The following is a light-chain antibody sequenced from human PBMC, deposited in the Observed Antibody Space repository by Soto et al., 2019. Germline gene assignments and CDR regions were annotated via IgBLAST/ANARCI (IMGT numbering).Light chain of an antibody. Sequence: ENVLTQSPGTLSLSPGERATLSCRASQSVSGSYLAWYQQKPGQAPRLLIYGASTRATGIPARFSGSGSGTEFTLTISSLQSEDFAVYYCQEYNNWHPITFGGGTKV. CDR1: QSVSGSY. V-gene: IGKV3-15*01. CDR2: GAS. J-gene: IGKJ4*01. CDR3: QEYNNWHPIT.